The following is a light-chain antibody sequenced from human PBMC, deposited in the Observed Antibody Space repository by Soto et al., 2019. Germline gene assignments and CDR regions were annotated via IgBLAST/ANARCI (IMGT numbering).Light chain of an antibody. J-gene: IGLJ2*01. CDR1: SSDIGGYSY. CDR2: DVT. CDR3: NSYATSDTPVV. Sequence: QSVLTQPASVSGSPGQSITISCTGTSSDIGGYSYVSWYQQHPGNAPKLIIYDVTSRPSGVSDRFSGSKSGNTASLTISGLQAEDEADYYCNSYATSDTPVVFGGGTQLTVL. V-gene: IGLV2-14*03.